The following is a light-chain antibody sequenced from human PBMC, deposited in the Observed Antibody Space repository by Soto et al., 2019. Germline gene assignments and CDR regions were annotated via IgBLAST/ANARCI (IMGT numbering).Light chain of an antibody. J-gene: IGKJ1*01. CDR1: QTVSRY. V-gene: IGKV3-11*01. Sequence: EIVLTQSPATLSLSPGERATLSCGASQTVSRYLAWYQQKPGQAPRLLIYEASNRATGIPARFSGSGSGTDFTLTISSLEPEDFAVYYCQQRSNWPITFGQGTKVEIK. CDR3: QQRSNWPIT. CDR2: EAS.